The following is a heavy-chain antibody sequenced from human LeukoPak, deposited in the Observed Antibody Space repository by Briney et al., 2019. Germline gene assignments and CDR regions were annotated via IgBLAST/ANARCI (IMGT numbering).Heavy chain of an antibody. Sequence: GGSLRLSCAGSGFTFSSAWMSWVRQAPGKGLEWVGRIKSKGSGETTDYAAPVKGRFTISRDDSKNTLYLQMNNLETEDTAVYYCTKYSGSYSFDYWGQGALVTVSS. D-gene: IGHD1-26*01. CDR3: TKYSGSYSFDY. J-gene: IGHJ4*02. CDR1: GFTFSSAW. CDR2: IKSKGSGETT. V-gene: IGHV3-15*01.